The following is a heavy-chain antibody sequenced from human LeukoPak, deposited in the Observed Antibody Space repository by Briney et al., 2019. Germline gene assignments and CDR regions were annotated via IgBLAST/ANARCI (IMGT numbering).Heavy chain of an antibody. J-gene: IGHJ3*02. Sequence: SVKVSCKASGGTFSSYAISWVRQAPGQGLEWMGGIIPIFGTANYAQKFQGRVTITADESTSTAYMELSSLRSEDTAVYYCATAGAFWQWLVLRPNDDAFDIWGQGTMVTVSS. V-gene: IGHV1-69*13. CDR3: ATAGAFWQWLVLRPNDDAFDI. CDR1: GGTFSSYA. D-gene: IGHD6-19*01. CDR2: IIPIFGTA.